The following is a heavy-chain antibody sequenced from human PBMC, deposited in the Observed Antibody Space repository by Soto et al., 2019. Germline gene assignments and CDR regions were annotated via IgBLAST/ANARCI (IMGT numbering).Heavy chain of an antibody. V-gene: IGHV4-39*02. CDR2: IYYTGST. D-gene: IGHD3-22*01. CDR1: GGSISSSSYY. J-gene: IGHJ3*02. Sequence: PSETLSLTCTVSGGSISSSSYYWGWIRQPPGKGLEWIGSIYYTGSTYYSPSLKGRVTISVDSSKNQFSLKLSSVTAADTAVYHGVRVYYYDSSGYFRPADAFDIWGQGTRVTVSS. CDR3: VRVYYYDSSGYFRPADAFDI.